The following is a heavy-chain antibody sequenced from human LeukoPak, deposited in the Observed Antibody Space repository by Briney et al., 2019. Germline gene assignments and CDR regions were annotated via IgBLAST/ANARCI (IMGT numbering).Heavy chain of an antibody. Sequence: GGSLGLSCAASGFTFSSYEMNWVRQAPGKGLEWVSYISSSGSTIYYADSVKGRFTISRDDAKNSLYLQMNSLRAEDTAVYYCAELGITMIGGVWGKGTTVTISS. CDR1: GFTFSSYE. V-gene: IGHV3-48*03. J-gene: IGHJ6*04. D-gene: IGHD3-10*02. CDR2: ISSSGSTI. CDR3: AELGITMIGGV.